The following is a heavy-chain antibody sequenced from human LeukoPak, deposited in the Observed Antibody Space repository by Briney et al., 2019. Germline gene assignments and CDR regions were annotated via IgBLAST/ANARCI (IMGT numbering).Heavy chain of an antibody. Sequence: ASVKVSCKASGYTFTSYAMHWVRQAPGQRLEWMGWINAGNGNTKYSQKFQGRVTITRDTSASTAYMELSSLRSEDTAVYYCAAYYGSGSGFDYWGQGTPVTVSS. CDR2: INAGNGNT. CDR1: GYTFTSYA. J-gene: IGHJ4*02. CDR3: AAYYGSGSGFDY. D-gene: IGHD3-10*01. V-gene: IGHV1-3*01.